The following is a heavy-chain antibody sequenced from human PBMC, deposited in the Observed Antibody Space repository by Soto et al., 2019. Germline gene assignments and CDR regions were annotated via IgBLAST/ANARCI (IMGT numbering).Heavy chain of an antibody. Sequence: QVQLVQSGAEVKKPGASVKVSCKVSGYTLTELSMHWVRQAPGKGLEWMGGFDPEDGETIYAQKFQGRVTMTEDTSTETAYMELSSLRSEDTAVYYCATDSPKYCSSTSCYKWGWFDPWGQGTLVTVSS. J-gene: IGHJ5*02. V-gene: IGHV1-24*01. CDR1: GYTLTELS. D-gene: IGHD2-2*02. CDR3: ATDSPKYCSSTSCYKWGWFDP. CDR2: FDPEDGET.